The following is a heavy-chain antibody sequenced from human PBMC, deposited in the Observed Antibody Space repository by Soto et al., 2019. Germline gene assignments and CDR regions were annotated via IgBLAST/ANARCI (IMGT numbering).Heavy chain of an antibody. D-gene: IGHD1-20*01. J-gene: IGHJ6*02. CDR3: ARDGYNWNYYYYYGMDV. CDR1: GFTFSSYA. V-gene: IGHV3-30-3*01. Sequence: QVQLVESGGGVVQPGRSLRLSCAASGFTFSSYAMHWVRQAPGKGLEWVAVISYDGSNKYYADSVKGRFTISRDNSKNTRYLQMNSLRAEDTAVYYCARDGYNWNYYYYYGMDVWGQGTTVTVSS. CDR2: ISYDGSNK.